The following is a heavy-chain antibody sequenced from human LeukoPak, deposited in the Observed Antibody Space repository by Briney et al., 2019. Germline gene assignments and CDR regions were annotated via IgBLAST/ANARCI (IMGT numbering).Heavy chain of an antibody. CDR2: IRYDGSNK. V-gene: IGHV3-30*02. Sequence: GGSLRLFCGGSGLTFSSYGMHWVRQAPGKGLEWVTFIRYDGSNKYYADSVKGRFTISRDNSKNTLYLQMNSLRREDTAVYYCAKAEYDILTGYYFDYWGQGTLVTVSS. CDR1: GLTFSSYG. CDR3: AKAEYDILTGYYFDY. D-gene: IGHD3-9*01. J-gene: IGHJ4*02.